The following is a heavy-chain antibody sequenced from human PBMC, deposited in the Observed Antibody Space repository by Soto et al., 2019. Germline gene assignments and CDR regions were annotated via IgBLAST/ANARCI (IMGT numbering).Heavy chain of an antibody. CDR1: GGTFSSYA. CDR3: AGPPGDWLRDYFDY. V-gene: IGHV1-69*13. Sequence: GASVRVSCKASGGTFSSYAISWVRQAPGQGLEWMGGIIPIFGTANYAQKFQGRVTITADESTSTAHMELSSLRSEDTAVYYCAGPPGDWLRDYFDYWGQGTLVTVSS. CDR2: IIPIFGTA. J-gene: IGHJ4*02. D-gene: IGHD2-21*02.